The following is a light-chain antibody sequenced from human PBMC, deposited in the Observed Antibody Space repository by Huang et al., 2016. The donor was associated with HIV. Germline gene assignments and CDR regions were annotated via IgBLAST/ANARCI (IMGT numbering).Light chain of an antibody. CDR3: MQALETPIT. J-gene: IGKJ5*01. CDR1: QSLLHSNGYNY. CDR2: LGS. V-gene: IGKV2-28*01. Sequence: DIVMTQSPLSLPVTPGEPASISCKSSQSLLHSNGYNYLDWYLQKPGQSPQLLISLGSNRASGVPDRVSGSGSGTDFTLKISRVEAEDVRVYYCMQALETPITFGQGTRLEIK.